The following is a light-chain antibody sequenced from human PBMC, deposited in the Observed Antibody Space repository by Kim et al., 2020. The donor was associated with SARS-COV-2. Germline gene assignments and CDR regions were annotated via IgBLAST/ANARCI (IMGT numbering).Light chain of an antibody. J-gene: IGLJ3*02. CDR1: IPNIGSNT. CDR3: AAWDDSLSSRM. V-gene: IGLV1-44*01. Sequence: GQTVTISCSGSIPNIGSNTVNWYQQLPGTAPKVVIYNNNQRPSGVPDRISGSKSGTSASLAIRGLQSEDEADYYCAAWDDSLSSRMFGGGTQLTVL. CDR2: NNN.